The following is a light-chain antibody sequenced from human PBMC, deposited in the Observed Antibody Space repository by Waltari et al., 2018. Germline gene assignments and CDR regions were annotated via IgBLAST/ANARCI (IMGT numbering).Light chain of an antibody. J-gene: IGLJ2*01. V-gene: IGLV1-44*01. CDR2: SNN. Sequence: QSVLTQLPSASGTPGPRVTISCSGSSSNTGSNTVNWYQQLPGTAPKLLIYSNNQRPSGVPDRFSGSKSGTSASLAISGLQSEDEADYYCAAWDDSLNGPVFGGGTKLTVL. CDR1: SSNTGSNT. CDR3: AAWDDSLNGPV.